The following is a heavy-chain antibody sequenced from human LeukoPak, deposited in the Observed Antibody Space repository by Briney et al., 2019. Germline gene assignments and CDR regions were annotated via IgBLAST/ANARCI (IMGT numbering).Heavy chain of an antibody. CDR2: INHSGST. CDR1: GGSFSGYY. Sequence: SETLSLTCAVYGGSFSGYYWSWIRQPPGKGLEWIGEINHSGSTYYNPSLKSRVTISVDRSKNQFSLKLSSVTAADTAVYYCARGGGPTPFDYWGQGTLVTVSS. J-gene: IGHJ4*02. CDR3: ARGGGPTPFDY. D-gene: IGHD2-15*01. V-gene: IGHV4-34*01.